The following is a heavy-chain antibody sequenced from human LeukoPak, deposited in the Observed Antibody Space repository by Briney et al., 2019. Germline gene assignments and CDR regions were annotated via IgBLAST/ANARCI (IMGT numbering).Heavy chain of an antibody. Sequence: ASVKVSCKASGYTFTSYDINWVRQATGQGLEWMGWMNPNSGNTGYAQKFQGRVTITRNTSISTAYMELSSLRSEDTAVYYCARFLGSGSHNYYYCYYMDVWGKGTTVTVSS. V-gene: IGHV1-8*03. CDR3: ARFLGSGSHNYYYCYYMDV. CDR1: GYTFTSYD. J-gene: IGHJ6*03. D-gene: IGHD3-10*01. CDR2: MNPNSGNT.